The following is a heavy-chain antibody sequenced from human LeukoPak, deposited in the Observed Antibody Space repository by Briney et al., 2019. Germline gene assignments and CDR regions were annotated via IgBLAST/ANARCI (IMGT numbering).Heavy chain of an antibody. D-gene: IGHD4-17*01. J-gene: IGHJ4*02. Sequence: GGSLRLSCAGSSFAFSSYWMSWVRQRPGEGLQWVARIHPDSFPNHYAASVNGRFTISRDTAKNSVFQQMNCLRAEDTAVYYCAVLFGGVTTFDYWGQGTLVSVSP. CDR3: AVLFGGVTTFDY. CDR2: IHPDSFPN. V-gene: IGHV3-7*01. CDR1: SFAFSSYW.